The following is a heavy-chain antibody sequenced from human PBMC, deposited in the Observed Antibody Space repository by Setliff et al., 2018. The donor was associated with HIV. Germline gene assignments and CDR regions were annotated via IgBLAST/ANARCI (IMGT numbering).Heavy chain of an antibody. J-gene: IGHJ4*02. CDR3: VRYIGAAAGYIDH. Sequence: GESLKISCKGSGYRFTSYWIGWVRQMPGKGLEWMGIIHPGDSDTRYSPSFRGQVTISADKSTTTTYLDWASLKASDTAMYYCVRYIGAAAGYIDHWGQGTLVTVSS. D-gene: IGHD6-25*01. CDR1: GYRFTSYW. V-gene: IGHV5-51*01. CDR2: IHPGDSDT.